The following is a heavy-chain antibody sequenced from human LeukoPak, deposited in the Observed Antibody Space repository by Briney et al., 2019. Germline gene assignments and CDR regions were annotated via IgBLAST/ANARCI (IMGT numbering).Heavy chain of an antibody. D-gene: IGHD4-23*01. CDR2: ISSSSSYI. J-gene: IGHJ4*02. V-gene: IGHV3-21*04. CDR3: ARRAGGYSHPYDY. Sequence: GGSLRLSCATSGFTFSSYSMNWVRQAPGKGLEWVSSISSSSSYIYYADSVKGRFTISRDNSKNTLYLQMNSLRAEDTAVYYCARRAGGYSHPYDYWGQGTLVTVSS. CDR1: GFTFSSYS.